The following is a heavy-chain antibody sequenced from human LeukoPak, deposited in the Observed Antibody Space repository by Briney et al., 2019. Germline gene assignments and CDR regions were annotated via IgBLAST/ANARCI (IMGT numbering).Heavy chain of an antibody. J-gene: IGHJ4*02. V-gene: IGHV4-31*03. D-gene: IGHD1-7*01. Sequence: SETLSLTCTVSGGSISSGGYYWSWIRQHPGKGLEWIGYIYYSGSTYYNPSLKSRVTISVDTSKNQFSLKLSSVTAADTAVYYCARENWNLQYDYWGQGTLVTVSS. CDR2: IYYSGST. CDR3: ARENWNLQYDY. CDR1: GGSISSGGYY.